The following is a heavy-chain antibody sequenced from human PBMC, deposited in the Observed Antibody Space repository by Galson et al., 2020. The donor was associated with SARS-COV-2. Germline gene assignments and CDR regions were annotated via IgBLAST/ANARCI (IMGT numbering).Heavy chain of an antibody. CDR3: ARDEMYYDFWSGYYKGYYGMDV. Sequence: GGSLRLSCAASGFTVSSNYMSWVRQAPGKGLEWVPVIYSGGSTYYADSVQGRFTIYRDNSKNTQYLQMNSLRAEDTAVYYCARDEMYYDFWSGYYKGYYGMDVWGQGTTVTVSS. V-gene: IGHV3-53*01. J-gene: IGHJ6*02. CDR2: IYSGGST. CDR1: GFTVSSNY. D-gene: IGHD3-3*01.